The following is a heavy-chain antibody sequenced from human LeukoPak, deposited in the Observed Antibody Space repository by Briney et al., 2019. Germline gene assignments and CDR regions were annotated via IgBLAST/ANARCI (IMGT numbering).Heavy chain of an antibody. J-gene: IGHJ4*02. V-gene: IGHV4-31*03. D-gene: IGHD5-12*01. CDR1: GGSISSGGYY. CDR2: IYYSGST. Sequence: PSQTLSLTCTVSGGSISSGGYYWSWIRQHPGKGLEWIGYIYYSGSTYYNPSLKSRVTISVDTSKNQFSLKLSSVTAADTAVYYGARDGGGGYDFDYWAQGTLVTVSS. CDR3: ARDGGGGYDFDY.